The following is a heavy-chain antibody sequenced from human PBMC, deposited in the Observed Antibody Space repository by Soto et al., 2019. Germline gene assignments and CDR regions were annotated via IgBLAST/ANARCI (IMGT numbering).Heavy chain of an antibody. CDR3: ARGILTGEEFDY. V-gene: IGHV4-30-4*01. CDR1: GGSISSGDYY. CDR2: IYYSGST. J-gene: IGHJ4*02. Sequence: SETLSLTCTVSGGSISSGDYYWSWIRQPPGKGLEWIGYIYYSGSTYYNPSLKSRVTISVDTSKNQFSLKLSSVTAADTAVYYCARGILTGEEFDYWGQGTLVTVSS. D-gene: IGHD7-27*01.